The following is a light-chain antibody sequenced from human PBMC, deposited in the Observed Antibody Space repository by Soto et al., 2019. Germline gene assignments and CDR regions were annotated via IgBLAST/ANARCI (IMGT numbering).Light chain of an antibody. CDR3: QQYNSYPHT. V-gene: IGKV1-5*01. CDR2: DAF. CDR1: QSISIW. Sequence: DIQMTQSPSTLSASVGDRVTITCRASQSISIWLTWYQQKLGKAPKLLIYDAFSLESGVPSRFSGSGSGTEFTLTISSLQPDDFATYYCQQYNSYPHTFGQGTKLEIK. J-gene: IGKJ2*01.